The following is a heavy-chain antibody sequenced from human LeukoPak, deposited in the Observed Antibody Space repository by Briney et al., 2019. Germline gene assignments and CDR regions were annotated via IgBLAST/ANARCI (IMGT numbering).Heavy chain of an antibody. CDR2: ISSSSSYI. CDR1: GFTFSSYS. CDR3: AGHITMVRGVIIGEDY. D-gene: IGHD3-10*01. V-gene: IGHV3-21*01. Sequence: GGSLRLSCAAPGFTFSSYSMYWVRQAPGKGLEWVSSISSSSSYIYYADSVKGRFTISRDNAKNSLYLQMNSLRAEDTAVYYCAGHITMVRGVIIGEDYWGQGTLVTVSS. J-gene: IGHJ4*02.